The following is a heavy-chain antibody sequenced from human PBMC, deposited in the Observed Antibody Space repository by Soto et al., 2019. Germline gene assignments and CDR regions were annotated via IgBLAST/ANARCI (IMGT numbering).Heavy chain of an antibody. V-gene: IGHV3-21*01. CDR2: ISSSSSYI. Sequence: GGSLRLSCASSGFTFISYSMNWVRQAPGKGLEWVSSISSSSSYIYYADSVKGRFTISRDNAKNSLYLQMNSLRAEDTAVYYCARDYYYDSSGYYLAGTTYYYYGMDVWGQGTTVTVSS. D-gene: IGHD3-22*01. J-gene: IGHJ6*02. CDR3: ARDYYYDSSGYYLAGTTYYYYGMDV. CDR1: GFTFISYS.